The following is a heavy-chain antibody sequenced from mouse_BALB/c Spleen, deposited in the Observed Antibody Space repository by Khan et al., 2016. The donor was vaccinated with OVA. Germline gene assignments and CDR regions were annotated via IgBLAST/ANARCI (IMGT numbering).Heavy chain of an antibody. Sequence: VQLQQSGPELVKPGASVKMSCKASVYTFTSYVIHWVRQKPGQGLEWIGYIYPYNDDTKYNEKFKGKATLTSDKSSSTAYMELSSLTSEDSAVYVCATQGSTYTWFAYWGQGTLVTVSA. CDR3: ATQGSTYTWFAY. J-gene: IGHJ3*01. CDR1: VYTFTSYV. CDR2: IYPYNDDT. D-gene: IGHD1-1*01. V-gene: IGHV1S136*01.